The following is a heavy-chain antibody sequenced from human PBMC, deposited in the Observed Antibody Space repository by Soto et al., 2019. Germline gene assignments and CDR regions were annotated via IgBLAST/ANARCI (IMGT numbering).Heavy chain of an antibody. Sequence: EVQLLESAGGLVQPGGSLRLSCAASGFTFSSYPMSWVRQAPGKGLEWVSAIRGSGGSTYYAASVKGRFTISRDNSKNTLYLQMNGLRAEDTAVYYCAFLGATYAFDIWGQGTMVTVSS. CDR1: GFTFSSYP. J-gene: IGHJ3*02. CDR3: AFLGATYAFDI. V-gene: IGHV3-23*01. CDR2: IRGSGGST. D-gene: IGHD1-26*01.